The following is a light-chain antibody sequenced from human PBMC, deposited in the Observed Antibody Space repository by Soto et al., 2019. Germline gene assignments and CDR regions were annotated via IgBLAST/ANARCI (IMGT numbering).Light chain of an antibody. V-gene: IGKV3-20*01. Sequence: EIVLTQSPGTLSLSPGERATLSCRASQSVNSIYLGWYQQKPGLAPRLIIYAASTRAAGIPDRFSGSGSGTDFTLTSNRLEPEDSAVYYCQQYGTWPLTFGGGTKVEIK. J-gene: IGKJ4*01. CDR2: AAS. CDR3: QQYGTWPLT. CDR1: QSVNSIY.